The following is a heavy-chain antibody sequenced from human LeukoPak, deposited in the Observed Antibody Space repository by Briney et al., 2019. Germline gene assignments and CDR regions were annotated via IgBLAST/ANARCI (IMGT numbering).Heavy chain of an antibody. V-gene: IGHV4-34*01. D-gene: IGHD6-13*01. J-gene: IGHJ5*02. CDR2: INHSGST. Sequence: KPSEILSLTCAVYGGSFSGYYWSWIRQPPGKGLEWIGEINHSGSTNYNPSLKSRVTISVDTSKNQFSLKLSSVTAADTAVYYCARGLGYSSSWYPWFDPWGQGTLVTVSS. CDR3: ARGLGYSSSWYPWFDP. CDR1: GGSFSGYY.